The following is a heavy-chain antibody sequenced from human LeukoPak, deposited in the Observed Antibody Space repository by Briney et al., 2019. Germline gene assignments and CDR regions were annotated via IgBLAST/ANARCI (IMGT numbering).Heavy chain of an antibody. D-gene: IGHD5-18*01. CDR3: ARGLRYSYGPNWFDP. Sequence: SETLSLTCAVYGGSFSGYYWSWIRQPPGKGLEWTGEINHSGSTNYNPSLKSRVTISVDTSKNQFSLKLSSVTAADTAVYYCARGLRYSYGPNWFDPWGQGTLVTVSS. J-gene: IGHJ5*02. CDR2: INHSGST. CDR1: GGSFSGYY. V-gene: IGHV4-34*01.